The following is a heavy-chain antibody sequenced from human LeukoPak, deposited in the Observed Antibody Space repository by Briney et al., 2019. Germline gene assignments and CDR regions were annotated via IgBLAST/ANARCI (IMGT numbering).Heavy chain of an antibody. CDR1: GFTFSSYS. D-gene: IGHD4-17*01. CDR3: ARLRYGDYAMDC. J-gene: IGHJ4*02. V-gene: IGHV3-21*01. CDR2: ISSSSSYI. Sequence: GGSLRLSCAASGFTFSSYSMNWVRQAPGKGLEWVSSISSSSSYIYYADSVKGRFTVSRDNAKNSLYLQMNSLRAEDTAVYYCARLRYGDYAMDCWGQGTLVTVSS.